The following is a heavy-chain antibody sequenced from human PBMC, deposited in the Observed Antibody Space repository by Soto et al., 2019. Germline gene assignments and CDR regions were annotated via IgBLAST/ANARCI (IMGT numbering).Heavy chain of an antibody. CDR1: GFNFSNHW. Sequence: XGSLRLSCAASGFNFSNHWMHWVRQRPAEGLVWVSRITSDGKSKAYAESVKGRFAISRDNAKNTLYLQMNGLTAEDTAVYYCARESGDWPLNWFDPWGQGTLVTVS. J-gene: IGHJ5*02. CDR3: ARESGDWPLNWFDP. V-gene: IGHV3-74*01. CDR2: ITSDGKSK. D-gene: IGHD2-21*02.